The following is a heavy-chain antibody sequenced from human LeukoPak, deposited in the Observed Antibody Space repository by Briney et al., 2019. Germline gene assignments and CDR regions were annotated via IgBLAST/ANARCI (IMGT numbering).Heavy chain of an antibody. CDR2: IYTSGST. J-gene: IGHJ4*02. CDR1: GGSFSGYY. V-gene: IGHV4-4*07. CDR3: ARDRGYGGENYFDY. D-gene: IGHD3-10*01. Sequence: KPSETLSLTCAVYGGSFSGYYWSWIRQPAGKGLEWIGRIYTSGSTNYNPSLKSRVTMSVDTSKNQFSLKLSSVTAADTAVYYCARDRGYGGENYFDYWGQGTLVTVSS.